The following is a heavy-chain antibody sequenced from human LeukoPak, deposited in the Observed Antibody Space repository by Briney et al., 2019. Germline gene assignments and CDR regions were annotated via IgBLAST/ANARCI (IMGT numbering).Heavy chain of an antibody. J-gene: IGHJ4*02. Sequence: SVKVSCKASGGTFSSYAVSWVRQAPGQGLEWMGGIIPIFGTANFARKFQGRVTITADESTSTAYMELSSLRSEDTAVYYCARAESPSTYCSSTSCYYFDYWGQGTLVTVSS. D-gene: IGHD2-2*01. CDR2: IIPIFGTA. CDR1: GGTFSSYA. CDR3: ARAESPSTYCSSTSCYYFDY. V-gene: IGHV1-69*13.